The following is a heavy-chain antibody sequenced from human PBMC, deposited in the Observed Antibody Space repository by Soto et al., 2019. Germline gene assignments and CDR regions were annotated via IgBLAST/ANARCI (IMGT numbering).Heavy chain of an antibody. V-gene: IGHV3-23*01. CDR3: AKGAWLDY. J-gene: IGHJ4*02. D-gene: IGHD3-9*01. Sequence: EVQLLESGGGLVQPGGSLRLSCVASAFTFITFDMAWVRQAPGKGLEWVSEISGSDGRTYYADSVNRLFTISRDNSKNTLYLQMTSMRAEDTVVYYCAKGAWLDYWGQGILVTVSS. CDR1: AFTFITFD. CDR2: ISGSDGRT.